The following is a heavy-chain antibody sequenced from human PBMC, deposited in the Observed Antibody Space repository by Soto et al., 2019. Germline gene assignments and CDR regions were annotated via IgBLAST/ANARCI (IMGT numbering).Heavy chain of an antibody. V-gene: IGHV3-30*18. CDR3: AKEEGAFDY. Sequence: QVQLVESGGGVVQPGRSLRLSCAASGFTFSSYGMHWVRQAPGKGLEWVAVISYDGSKKYYADCVKGRFTISRDNSKNTLYLQMNSLRAEDTAVYYCAKEEGAFDYWGQGTLVTVSS. CDR1: GFTFSSYG. J-gene: IGHJ4*02. CDR2: ISYDGSKK.